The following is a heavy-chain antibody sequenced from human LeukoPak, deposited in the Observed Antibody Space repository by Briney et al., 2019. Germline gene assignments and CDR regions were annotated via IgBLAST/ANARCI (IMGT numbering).Heavy chain of an antibody. CDR1: GGSISSGSYY. D-gene: IGHD4-11*01. Sequence: SETLSLTCTVSGGSISSGSYYWSWIRQPAGKGLEWIGRIYTSGGTNYNPSLKSRVTISVDTSKNQFSLKLSSVTAADTAVYYCARAPMTTHFDYWGQGTLVTVSS. CDR3: ARAPMTTHFDY. J-gene: IGHJ4*02. CDR2: IYTSGGT. V-gene: IGHV4-61*02.